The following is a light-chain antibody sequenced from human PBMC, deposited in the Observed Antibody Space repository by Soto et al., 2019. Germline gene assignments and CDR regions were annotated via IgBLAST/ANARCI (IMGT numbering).Light chain of an antibody. Sequence: QPVLTQPPSASGTPGQTVTMSCSGTSSNIGSNAVNWFQRLPGTAPKLLIYSNRQRPSGVPDRFSASRSGTSASLAISGLQSDDEADYYCTTWDDSLNGRVFGGGTKLTVL. CDR2: SNR. J-gene: IGLJ3*02. CDR3: TTWDDSLNGRV. CDR1: SSNIGSNA. V-gene: IGLV1-44*01.